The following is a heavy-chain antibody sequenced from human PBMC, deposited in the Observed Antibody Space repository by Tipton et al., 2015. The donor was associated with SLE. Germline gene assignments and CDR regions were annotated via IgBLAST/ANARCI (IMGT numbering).Heavy chain of an antibody. CDR1: GFTFDDYG. J-gene: IGHJ4*02. CDR2: ISSSGSTI. Sequence: SLRLSCAASGFTFDDYGMAWVRQAPGRGLEWVSYISSSGSTIYYADSVKGRFTISRDNAKNSLYLQMNSLRAEDTAVYYCARDAVITFGGVIGDWGQGTLVTVSS. CDR3: ARDAVITFGGVIGD. V-gene: IGHV3-11*01. D-gene: IGHD3-16*02.